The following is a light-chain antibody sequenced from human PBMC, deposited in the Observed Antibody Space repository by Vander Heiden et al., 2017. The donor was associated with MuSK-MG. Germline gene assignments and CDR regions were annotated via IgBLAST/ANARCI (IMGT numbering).Light chain of an antibody. CDR2: DAS. Sequence: EIVLTQSPATLSLSPGERATLSCRASQSVDTYLAWFQQTPGQAPRLLIYDASTRASGTPARFSGRGSGTDFTLTISSLEPEDFAVFYCQQRYYWPLTFGGGTKVX. CDR3: QQRYYWPLT. CDR1: QSVDTY. V-gene: IGKV3-11*01. J-gene: IGKJ4*01.